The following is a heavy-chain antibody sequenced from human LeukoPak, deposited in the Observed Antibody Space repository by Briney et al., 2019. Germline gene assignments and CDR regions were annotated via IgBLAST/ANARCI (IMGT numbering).Heavy chain of an antibody. CDR3: ASGYSSGWFYFDY. V-gene: IGHV4-4*02. J-gene: IGHJ4*02. CDR1: GGSISSSNW. CDR2: IYYSGNT. D-gene: IGHD6-19*01. Sequence: SETLSLTCAVSGGSISSSNWWSWVRQPPGKGLEWIGYIYYSGNTNYNPSLKSRVTLSVDTSKNRFSLKLSSVTAADTAVYYCASGYSSGWFYFDYWGRGTLVTVSS.